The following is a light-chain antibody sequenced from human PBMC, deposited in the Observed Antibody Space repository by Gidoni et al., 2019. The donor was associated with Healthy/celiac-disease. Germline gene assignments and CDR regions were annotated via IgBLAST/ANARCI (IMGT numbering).Light chain of an antibody. CDR1: QGISNY. CDR3: QKYNSALFT. CDR2: AAS. V-gene: IGKV1-27*01. Sequence: DIQMTQSPSSLSASVEDRVTITCRASQGISNYLAWYQQKPGKVPKLLIYAASTLQSGVPSRFSGSGSGTDFTFPITSLQPEDVATYSCQKYNSALFTFGPGTKVDIK. J-gene: IGKJ3*01.